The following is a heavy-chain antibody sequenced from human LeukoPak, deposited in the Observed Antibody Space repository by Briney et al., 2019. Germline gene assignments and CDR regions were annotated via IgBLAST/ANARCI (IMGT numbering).Heavy chain of an antibody. CDR1: GFTFSSYG. Sequence: PGRSLRLSCATSGFTFSSYGMHWVRQAPGKGLEWVAVISYDGSNKHSADSVKGRFTISRDDSKNTLYLQMNSLRAEDTAVYYCAKGEGVEMATIFYWGQGTLVTVSS. V-gene: IGHV3-30*18. CDR3: AKGEGVEMATIFY. CDR2: ISYDGSNK. J-gene: IGHJ4*02. D-gene: IGHD5-24*01.